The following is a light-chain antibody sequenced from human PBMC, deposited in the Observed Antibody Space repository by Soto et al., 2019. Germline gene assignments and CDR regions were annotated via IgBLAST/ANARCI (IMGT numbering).Light chain of an antibody. CDR3: QQYSDWPWGT. CDR1: QNVHSN. J-gene: IGKJ4*01. CDR2: GAS. Sequence: EIVMTQSPATLSVSPGERATLSCRASQNVHSNLAWVQQNPGQAPRLLIYGASSRATGIPARFSGSGSGTEFTLTISSLQPEDFAVYYCQQYSDWPWGTFGGGTKVGIK. V-gene: IGKV3-15*01.